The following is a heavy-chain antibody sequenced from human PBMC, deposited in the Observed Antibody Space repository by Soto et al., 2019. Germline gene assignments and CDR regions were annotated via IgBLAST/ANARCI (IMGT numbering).Heavy chain of an antibody. V-gene: IGHV4-59*01. D-gene: IGHD2-15*01. CDR1: GGSISSYY. CDR3: ARAGCSGGSCPFDY. Sequence: KSSETLSLTCTVSGGSISSYYWSWIRQPPGKGLEWIGYIYYSGSTNYNPSLKSRVTISVDTSKNQFSLQLSSVTAADTAVYYCARAGCSGGSCPFDYWGQGTLVTVSS. CDR2: IYYSGST. J-gene: IGHJ4*02.